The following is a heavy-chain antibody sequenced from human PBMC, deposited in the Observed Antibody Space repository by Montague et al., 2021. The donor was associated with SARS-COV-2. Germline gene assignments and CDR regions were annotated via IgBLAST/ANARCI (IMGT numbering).Heavy chain of an antibody. CDR1: GGSISSSSYY. D-gene: IGHD3-22*01. CDR3: ARFPTSYYYDSKGAPANHEGVDI. V-gene: IGHV4-39*01. Sequence: SETLSLTCTVSGGSISSSSYYWGWIRQPPGKELEWIGSIYYSGSTYYNPSLKSRVTISVATSKNQFSLKLSSVTAADTAVYYCARFPTSYYYDSKGAPANHEGVDIWGQGTMVTVSS. J-gene: IGHJ3*02. CDR2: IYYSGST.